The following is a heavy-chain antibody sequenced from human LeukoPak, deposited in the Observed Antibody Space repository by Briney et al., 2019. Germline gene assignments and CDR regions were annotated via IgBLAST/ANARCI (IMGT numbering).Heavy chain of an antibody. J-gene: IGHJ6*03. CDR1: GYTFSVYY. CDR2: TNPNSGAT. V-gene: IGHV1-2*02. D-gene: IGHD2-8*01. CDR3: ARGLYGVYDYYMDV. Sequence: ASVKVSCKTSGYTFSVYYMHWVRQAPGQGLEWMGWTNPNSGATNYAQKFQGRVTMTRDTSISTAYMDLSRLRSDDTAIYYCARGLYGVYDYYMDVWGKGTTVTVSS.